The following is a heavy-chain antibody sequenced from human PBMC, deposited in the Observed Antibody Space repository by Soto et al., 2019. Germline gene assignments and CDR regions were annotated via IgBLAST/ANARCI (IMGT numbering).Heavy chain of an antibody. V-gene: IGHV3-11*04. CDR3: ARKYNDFWSGAWVPGYFDY. Sequence: LRLSCAASGFTFSNAWMSWVRQAPGKGLEWVSYIDSSGTNTYYAASVKGRFTISRDNAKNSLYLQMSSLRGEDTAVYYCARKYNDFWSGAWVPGYFDYWGQGTLVTVSS. CDR1: GFTFSNAW. D-gene: IGHD3-3*01. J-gene: IGHJ4*01. CDR2: IDSSGTNT.